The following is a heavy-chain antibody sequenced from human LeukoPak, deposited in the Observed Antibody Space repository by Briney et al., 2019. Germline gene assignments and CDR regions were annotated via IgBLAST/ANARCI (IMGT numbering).Heavy chain of an antibody. CDR3: AKGGAAAGTRDYYYYYYMDV. CDR2: IRYDGSNK. D-gene: IGHD6-13*01. Sequence: GGSLRLSCAASGFTFSSYGMHWVRQAPGKGLEWVAFIRYDGSNKYYADSVKGRFTISRDNSKNTLYLQMNSLRAEDTAVYYCAKGGAAAGTRDYYYYYYMDVWGKGTTVTISS. CDR1: GFTFSSYG. V-gene: IGHV3-30*02. J-gene: IGHJ6*03.